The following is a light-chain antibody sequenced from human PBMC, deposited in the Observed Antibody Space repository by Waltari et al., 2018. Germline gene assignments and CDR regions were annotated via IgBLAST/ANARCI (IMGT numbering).Light chain of an antibody. V-gene: IGLV2-11*01. CDR3: CSYAGRYTFV. J-gene: IGLJ1*01. CDR2: DVD. CDR1: GSDVGGYIY. Sequence: QSALTQPRSVSGSPGPSVTIPCTGSGSDVGGYIYVSWYHHHPGRAPKVVIYDVDKRPSGVPDRFSGSQSGKTASLTISGLQAEDEGDYYCCSYAGRYTFVFGSGTRVTVL.